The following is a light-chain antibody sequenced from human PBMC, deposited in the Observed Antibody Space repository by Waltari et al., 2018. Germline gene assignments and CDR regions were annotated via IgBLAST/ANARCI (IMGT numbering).Light chain of an antibody. J-gene: IGKJ1*01. CDR2: AAS. V-gene: IGKV1-39*01. CDR1: QSISKS. Sequence: DIQMTQSPSSLSASVGDRVSISCRASQSISKSLNWYQQNPGRVPKFLIHAASSLDVGVPSRFSGGGSGTDFTLTISGLQSEDFATYYCQQTYSNVWTFGQGTRVE. CDR3: QQTYSNVWT.